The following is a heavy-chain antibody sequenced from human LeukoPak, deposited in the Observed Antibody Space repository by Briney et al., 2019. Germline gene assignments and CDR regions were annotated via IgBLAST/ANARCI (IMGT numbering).Heavy chain of an antibody. CDR3: AKRTAMIVVVLSAIDV. CDR1: GFTFSTYA. D-gene: IGHD3-22*01. Sequence: GGSLRLSCAASGFTFSTYAMSWVRQAPGKGLEWVSAISGSGDSSYYADSVKGRFTVSRDNSKNTLYLQMNSLRAEDTAVYYCAKRTAMIVVVLSAIDVWGQGTMVTVSS. CDR2: ISGSGDSS. J-gene: IGHJ3*01. V-gene: IGHV3-23*01.